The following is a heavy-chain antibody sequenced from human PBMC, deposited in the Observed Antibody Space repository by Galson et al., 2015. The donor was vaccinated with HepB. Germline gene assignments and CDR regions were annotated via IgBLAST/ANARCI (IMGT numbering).Heavy chain of an antibody. CDR3: ARDDLIVGANPDY. Sequence: SVKVSCKAVGYTFETYGISWVRQVPGQGLEWMGWIRVSNGNTTCAQKFQDRVTMTADRGTRTAYMEVTSLRSEDTAVYYCARDDLIVGANPDYWGQGTLVIVSS. V-gene: IGHV1-18*01. CDR1: GYTFETYG. CDR2: IRVSNGNT. D-gene: IGHD1-26*01. J-gene: IGHJ4*02.